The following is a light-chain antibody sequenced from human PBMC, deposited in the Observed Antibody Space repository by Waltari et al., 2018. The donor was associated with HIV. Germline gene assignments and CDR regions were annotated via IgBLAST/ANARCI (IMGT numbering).Light chain of an antibody. J-gene: IGLJ3*02. CDR1: SSDVGGYYY. CDR2: EVS. V-gene: IGLV2-14*01. Sequence: QSALTQPASVSGSPGQSITISCTGTSSDVGGYYYLSWYQQHPGKAPKLMIYEVSNRPSGVSSRFSGSKSVNTASLTISGLQAEDEADYYCSSYTSSRTWVFGGGTKLTVL. CDR3: SSYTSSRTWV.